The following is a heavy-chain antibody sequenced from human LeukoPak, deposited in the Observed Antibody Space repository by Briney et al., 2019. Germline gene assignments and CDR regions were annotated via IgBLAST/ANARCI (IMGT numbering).Heavy chain of an antibody. Sequence: SETLSLTCAVYGGSFSGYYWSWIRQPPGKGLEWIGEINHSGSTNYNPSLKSRVTISVDTSKNQFSLKLSSVTAADTAVYYCARGRSVWSYYYDSSGYYYFDYWGQGTLVTVSS. D-gene: IGHD3-22*01. J-gene: IGHJ4*02. V-gene: IGHV4-34*01. CDR3: ARGRSVWSYYYDSSGYYYFDY. CDR1: GGSFSGYY. CDR2: INHSGST.